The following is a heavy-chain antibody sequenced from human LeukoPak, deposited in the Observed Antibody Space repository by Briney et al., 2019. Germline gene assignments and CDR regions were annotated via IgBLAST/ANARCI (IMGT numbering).Heavy chain of an antibody. CDR2: IKSKTDGGTT. V-gene: IGHV3-15*01. D-gene: IGHD2-2*01. Sequence: GGSLRLSCEASGFSFSGSWMSWVRQAPGKGLEWVGRIKSKTDGGTTDYAAPVKGRFTISRDDSKNTLYLQMNSLKTEDTAVYYCTTDDVVVPAAAPFNWFDPWGQGTLVTVSS. CDR1: GFSFSGSW. J-gene: IGHJ5*02. CDR3: TTDDVVVPAAAPFNWFDP.